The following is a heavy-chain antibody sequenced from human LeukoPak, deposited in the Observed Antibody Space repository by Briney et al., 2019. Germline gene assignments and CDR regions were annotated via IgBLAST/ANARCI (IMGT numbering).Heavy chain of an antibody. Sequence: GGSLRLSCAASGFTFSSYAMHWVRQAPGKGLEWVAVISYDGSNKYYADSVKGRFTISRDNSKNTLYLQMNSLRAEDTAVYYCARAASSGWYFFDYWGQGTLVTVSS. CDR3: ARAASSGWYFFDY. D-gene: IGHD6-19*01. J-gene: IGHJ4*02. V-gene: IGHV3-30-3*01. CDR1: GFTFSSYA. CDR2: ISYDGSNK.